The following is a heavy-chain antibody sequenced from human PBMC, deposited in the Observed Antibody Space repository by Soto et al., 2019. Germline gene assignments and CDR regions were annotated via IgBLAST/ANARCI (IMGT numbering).Heavy chain of an antibody. D-gene: IGHD2-2*01. J-gene: IGHJ4*02. Sequence: QVQLQESGPGLVKPSETLSLTCTVSGASITSSYWSWIRQPPGQGLESICYNYYTGDTNSNPSLKSRVTISIGTSYNQSSLKLTSVTAAARAVDYCVRYARSPGSWGKGSLVTVSS. CDR2: NYYTGDT. CDR1: GASITSSY. V-gene: IGHV4-59*01. CDR3: VRYARSPGS.